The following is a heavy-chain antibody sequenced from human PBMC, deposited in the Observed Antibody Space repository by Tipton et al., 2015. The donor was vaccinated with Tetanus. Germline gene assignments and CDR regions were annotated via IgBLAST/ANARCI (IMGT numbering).Heavy chain of an antibody. J-gene: IGHJ4*02. V-gene: IGHV1-18*01. Sequence: QVQLVQSGAGVKKPGASVKVSCETSGYMFTNNGVGWVRQAPGQGLEWMGWTSAHNGHPYYAQKFQGRVTMTTDTSTSTAYMELRSLRFDDTAVYFCARLVKYRNTWWGDSWGQGTLVTVSS. CDR1: GYMFTNNG. D-gene: IGHD6-6*01. CDR2: TSAHNGHP. CDR3: ARLVKYRNTWWGDS.